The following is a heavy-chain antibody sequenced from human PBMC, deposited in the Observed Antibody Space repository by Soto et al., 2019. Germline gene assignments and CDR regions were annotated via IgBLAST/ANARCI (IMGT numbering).Heavy chain of an antibody. CDR3: ARQVRYYGSGSYSDYYYYMDV. CDR1: GCSISIYY. Sequence: PSETLSLTCTVSGCSISIYYWSWIRQPPGKGLEWIGYIYYSGSTNYNPSLKSRVTISVDTSKNQFSLKLSSVTAADTAVYYCARQVRYYGSGSYSDYYYYMDVWGKGTTVTVSS. D-gene: IGHD3-10*01. V-gene: IGHV4-59*08. J-gene: IGHJ6*03. CDR2: IYYSGST.